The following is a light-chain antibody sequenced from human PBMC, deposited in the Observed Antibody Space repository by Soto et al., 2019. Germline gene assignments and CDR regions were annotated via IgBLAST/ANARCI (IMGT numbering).Light chain of an antibody. CDR2: DAS. CDR3: KKYNSYSWT. V-gene: IGKV1-5*01. Sequence: DIQMTQSPSTLSASVGDRVTITCRASQSISSWLAWYQQKPGKAPKLLIYDASSLESGVPSRFSGSGSGTEFTLTISSLQPDDFAIYYCKKYNSYSWTFGQGTRVDI. CDR1: QSISSW. J-gene: IGKJ1*01.